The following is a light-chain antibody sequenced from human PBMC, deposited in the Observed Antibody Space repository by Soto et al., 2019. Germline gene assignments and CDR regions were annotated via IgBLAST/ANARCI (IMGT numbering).Light chain of an antibody. CDR3: CSYAGSSTVV. CDR2: DGS. J-gene: IGLJ2*01. Sequence: QSALTQPASVSGSPGQSITISCTGTSSDVGSYNLVSWYQQHPGKATTLMIYDGSKRPSGVSNRFSGSKPGNTAALTISGLQAEDEADYYCCSYAGSSTVVFGGGTKVTVL. V-gene: IGLV2-23*01. CDR1: SSDVGSYNL.